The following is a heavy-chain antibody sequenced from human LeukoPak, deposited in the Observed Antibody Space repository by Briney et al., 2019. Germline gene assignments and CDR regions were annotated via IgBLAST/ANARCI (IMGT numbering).Heavy chain of an antibody. CDR3: ARGYYGMDL. J-gene: IGHJ6*02. CDR1: GYTFIGQY. CDR2: INPKTVDT. V-gene: IGHV1-2*02. Sequence: ASVKVSCKASGYTFIGQYLYWARQTPGQGLEWMGWINPKTVDTDSAQNFQGRVTMTRDTSVSTVYMELSRLTSDDTAVYYCARGYYGMDLWGQGTTVTVSS.